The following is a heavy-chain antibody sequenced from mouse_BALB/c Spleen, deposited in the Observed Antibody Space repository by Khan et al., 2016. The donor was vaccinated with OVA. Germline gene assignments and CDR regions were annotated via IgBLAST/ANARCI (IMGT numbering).Heavy chain of an antibody. V-gene: IGHV3-8*02. D-gene: IGHD1-1*01. CDR2: VTYSGNT. Sequence: EVQLQESGPSLVKPSQTLSLTCSVTGDSITSGFWNWIRKFPGNKFEYMGYVTYSGNTYYNPSLKSRISLTRDTSKSQYYLKLNSVTTEDTATYFCARSYGSWAMDYWGQGTSVTVSS. CDR3: ARSYGSWAMDY. J-gene: IGHJ4*01. CDR1: GDSITSGF.